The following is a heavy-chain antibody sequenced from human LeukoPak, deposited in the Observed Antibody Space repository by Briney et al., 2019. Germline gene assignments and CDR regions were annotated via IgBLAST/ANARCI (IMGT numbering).Heavy chain of an antibody. V-gene: IGHV3-23*01. CDR1: GFSFSSFD. CDR3: TKGHIAMDGPFNYFDS. D-gene: IGHD2-8*01. J-gene: IGHJ4*02. Sequence: PGESLRLSCAASGFSFSSFDLRWVRQSPGGGVEWVSTISNKGNKNTYADCVRGRFTISRDNCKNTLHLQIDSLTTNDTATYFCTKGHIAMDGPFNYFDSWGQGTLVTVSS. CDR2: ISNKGNKN.